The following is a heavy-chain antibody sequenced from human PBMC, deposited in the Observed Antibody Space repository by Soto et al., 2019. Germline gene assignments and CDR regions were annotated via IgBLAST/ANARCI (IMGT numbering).Heavy chain of an antibody. J-gene: IGHJ6*02. CDR3: ARGDREDTAVVIGVRPGEYGVDV. D-gene: IGHD2-15*01. CDR1: GFTFSNYA. Sequence: QVQLVESGGGVVQPGRSLRLSCAASGFTFSNYAMHWVRQAPGKGLECVAVISYNGGNRFYRDYVKGRFTISRDNSKNTVHLQIDSLRYEVAAVYYCARGDREDTAVVIGVRPGEYGVDVWGQGTTVTVSS. CDR2: ISYNGGNR. V-gene: IGHV3-30*04.